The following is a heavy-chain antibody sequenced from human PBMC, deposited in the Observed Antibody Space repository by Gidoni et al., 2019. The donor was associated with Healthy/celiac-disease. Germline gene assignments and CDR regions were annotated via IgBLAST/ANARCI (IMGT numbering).Heavy chain of an antibody. CDR2: ISYDGSNK. Sequence: QVQLVESGGGVVQPGRSLRLSCAASGFTFSSYGMHWVRQAPGKGLEWVAVISYDGSNKYYADAVKGRFTISRENSKNTLYLQMNSLRAEDTAVDYWAKGPQDTIFGPGWHWGQGTLVTVSS. CDR1: GFTFSSYG. J-gene: IGHJ4*02. D-gene: IGHD3-3*01. CDR3: AKGPQDTIFGPGWH. V-gene: IGHV3-30*18.